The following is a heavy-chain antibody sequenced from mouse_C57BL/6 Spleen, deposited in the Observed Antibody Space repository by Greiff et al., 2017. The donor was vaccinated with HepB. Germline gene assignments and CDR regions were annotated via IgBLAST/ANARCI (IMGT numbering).Heavy chain of an antibody. CDR3: TRELGQDY. CDR2: IDPETGGT. J-gene: IGHJ2*01. CDR1: GYTFTDYE. D-gene: IGHD4-1*01. V-gene: IGHV1-15*01. Sequence: VQLQESGAELVRPGASVTLSCKASGYTFTDYEMHWVKQTPVHGLEWIGAIDPETGGTAYNQKFKGKAILTADKSSSTAYMELRSLTSEDSAVYYCTRELGQDYWGQGTTLTVSS.